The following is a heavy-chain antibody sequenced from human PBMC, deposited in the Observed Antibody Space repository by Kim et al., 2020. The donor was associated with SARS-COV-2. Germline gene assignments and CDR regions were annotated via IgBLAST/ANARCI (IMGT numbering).Heavy chain of an antibody. CDR2: VSANGRTI. D-gene: IGHD4-17*01. Sequence: GGSLRLSCEASGFSFSSHEINWVRQAPGKGLEWISYVSANGRTIYYADSVRGRFTISRDNAKNALYMQMNSLRAEDTAVYYCARETTVSPDGLDIWPRDNGHRL. CDR1: GFSFSSHE. CDR3: ARETTVSPDGLDI. J-gene: IGHJ3*02. V-gene: IGHV3-48*03.